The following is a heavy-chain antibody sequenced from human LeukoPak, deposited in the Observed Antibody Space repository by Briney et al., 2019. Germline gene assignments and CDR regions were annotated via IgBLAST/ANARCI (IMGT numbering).Heavy chain of an antibody. CDR2: ISGSGGST. D-gene: IGHD3-22*01. V-gene: IGHV3-23*01. J-gene: IGHJ4*02. CDR3: AKDQGGSGYYYVPFDY. CDR1: GFTFSSYA. Sequence: GGSLRLSCAASGFTFSSYAMSWVRQAPGKGLEWVSAISGSGGSTYYADSVKGRFTISRDNSKNTLYLQMNSLRAGDTAVYYCAKDQGGSGYYYVPFDYWGQGTLVTVSS.